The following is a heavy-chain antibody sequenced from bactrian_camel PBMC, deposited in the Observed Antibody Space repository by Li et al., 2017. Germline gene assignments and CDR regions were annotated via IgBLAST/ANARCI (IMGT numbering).Heavy chain of an antibody. V-gene: IGHV3S40*01. D-gene: IGHD3*01. J-gene: IGHJ4*01. CDR2: IISGGSIT. CDR3: AAGSSRGVPFRERGYPY. Sequence: VQLVESGGGLVRPGGSLRLSCEASGFTFSRYPMNWVRRPPGKGLEWVSVIISGGSITYYADSVKGRFTISQDPTKNAVYLQMDSLTPEDTAMYYCAAGSSRGVPFRERGYPYWGQGTQVTVS. CDR1: GFTFSRYP.